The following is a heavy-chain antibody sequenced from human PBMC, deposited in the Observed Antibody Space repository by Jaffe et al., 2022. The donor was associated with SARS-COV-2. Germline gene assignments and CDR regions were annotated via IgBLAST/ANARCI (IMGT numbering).Heavy chain of an antibody. J-gene: IGHJ4*02. Sequence: QVQLVQSGGEVKKPGASVKVSCKASGYTFTNYGISWVRQAPGQGLEWMGWISGYSDNANYAQKFQGRVTMTTDTSTRTAYMELRSLRSDDTAVYYCARGPGARVQLWIPNDYWGQGTLVTVSS. CDR2: ISGYSDNA. CDR1: GYTFTNYG. D-gene: IGHD1-1*01. V-gene: IGHV1-18*01. CDR3: ARGPGARVQLWIPNDY.